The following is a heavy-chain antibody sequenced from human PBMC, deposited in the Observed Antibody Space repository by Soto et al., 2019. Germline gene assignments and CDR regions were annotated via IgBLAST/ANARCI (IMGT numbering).Heavy chain of an antibody. Sequence: QVQLVQSGSDVKKAGSSVKVSCKASGDTFNFYTINWVRQAPGLGLEWMGRFNPILSMSNYAQKFEGRVTITADKSTNTAYMELSRLSVEDTAMYYCATSYGSGYRAFDFWGQGALVTVSS. J-gene: IGHJ4*02. D-gene: IGHD3-10*01. CDR2: FNPILSMS. CDR1: GDTFNFYT. CDR3: ATSYGSGYRAFDF. V-gene: IGHV1-69*02.